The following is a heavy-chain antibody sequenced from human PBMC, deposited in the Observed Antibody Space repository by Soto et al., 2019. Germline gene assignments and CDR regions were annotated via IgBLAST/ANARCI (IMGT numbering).Heavy chain of an antibody. V-gene: IGHV4-59*08. J-gene: IGHJ6*03. CDR3: ARGPYYDLIWNYYYMDV. CDR1: GGSISGHY. D-gene: IGHD3-16*01. Sequence: QVQLQESGPGLVKPSETLSLTCSVSGGSISGHYWSWVRQTPGKGLVWIGYIYYSGSTNYNPSLKSRVTISVDTSKNQFSLRLTSVTAADTAVYYCARGPYYDLIWNYYYMDVWGKGTTVTVSS. CDR2: IYYSGST.